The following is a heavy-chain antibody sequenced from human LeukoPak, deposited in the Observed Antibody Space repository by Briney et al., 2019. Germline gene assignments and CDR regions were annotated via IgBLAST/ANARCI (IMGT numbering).Heavy chain of an antibody. CDR3: AREIVATSYYYYGMDV. V-gene: IGHV3-66*01. J-gene: IGHJ6*02. D-gene: IGHD5-12*01. CDR2: IYSGGST. Sequence: GGSLRLSCAASGFTVSSNYMSWVRQAPGKGLEWVSVIYSGGSTYYADSVKGRFTISRDNSKNTLYLLMNSLRAEDTAVYYCAREIVATSYYYYGMDVWGQGTTVTVSS. CDR1: GFTVSSNY.